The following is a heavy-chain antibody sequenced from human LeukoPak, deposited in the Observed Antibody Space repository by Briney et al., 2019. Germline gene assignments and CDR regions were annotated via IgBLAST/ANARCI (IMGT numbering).Heavy chain of an antibody. CDR3: ARLLGGDPYYMDV. Sequence: SETLSLTCGVSGVSISNFYWSWVRQPPGKGLEWIGSIYYTGSTYYSPPLKSRVTISVDPSKNQFSLRLSSVTAADTAVYYCARLLGGDPYYMDVWGKGTTVTVSS. V-gene: IGHV4-59*01. D-gene: IGHD3-3*01. CDR2: IYYTGST. CDR1: GVSISNFY. J-gene: IGHJ6*03.